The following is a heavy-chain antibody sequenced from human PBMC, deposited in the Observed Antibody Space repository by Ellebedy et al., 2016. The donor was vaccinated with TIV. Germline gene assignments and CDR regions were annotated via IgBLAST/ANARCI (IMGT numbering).Heavy chain of an antibody. CDR1: GYTFTTYY. D-gene: IGHD3-10*01. CDR3: ATRTTMVRGAHAYYYYYGMDV. CDR2: LNPNSGGT. J-gene: IGHJ6*02. Sequence: ASVKVSCKASGYTFTTYYMHWVRQAPGQGLEWVGTLNPNSGGTSYAQKFQGRVTLTRDTSTTTAYMEMSSLRSEDTAVYYCATRTTMVRGAHAYYYYYGMDVWGQGTTVTVSS. V-gene: IGHV1-46*01.